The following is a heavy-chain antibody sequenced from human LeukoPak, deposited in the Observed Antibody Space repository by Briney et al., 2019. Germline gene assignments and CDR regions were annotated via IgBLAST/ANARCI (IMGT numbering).Heavy chain of an antibody. CDR3: AKAYYDGSGYYYGYYFDY. CDR1: GFTFSSYA. J-gene: IGHJ4*02. V-gene: IGHV3-23*01. Sequence: GGSLRLSCAASGFTFSSYAMSWVRQAPGKGLEWVSAISGSGGSTYYADSVKGRFTISRDNSKNTLYLQMNSLSAEDTAVYYCAKAYYDGSGYYYGYYFDYWGQGTLVTVSS. CDR2: ISGSGGST. D-gene: IGHD3-22*01.